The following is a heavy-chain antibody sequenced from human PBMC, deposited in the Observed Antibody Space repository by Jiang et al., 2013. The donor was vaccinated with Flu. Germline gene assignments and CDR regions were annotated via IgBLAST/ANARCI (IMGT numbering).Heavy chain of an antibody. CDR1: GGSISSGGYS. V-gene: IGHV4-30-2*01. D-gene: IGHD3-22*01. CDR2: IYHSGST. CDR3: ARERGDDSSGYLDY. Sequence: SLTCAVSGGSISSGGYSWSWIRQPPGKGLEWIGYIYHSGSTYYNPSLKSRVTISVDRSKNQFSLKLSSVTAADTAVYYCARERGDDSSGYLDYWGQGTLVTVSS. J-gene: IGHJ4*02.